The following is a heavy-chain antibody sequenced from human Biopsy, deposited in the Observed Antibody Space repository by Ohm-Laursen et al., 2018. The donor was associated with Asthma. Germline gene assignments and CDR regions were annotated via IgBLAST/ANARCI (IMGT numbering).Heavy chain of an antibody. Sequence: SSVKVSCNASGYMFINYAMHWVRQAPGQRLEWMGWINAGNGNTKYSQKVQGRVTITRDTSASTAYMDLSSLRSEDTAVYYCARTYYDFLTGQVNDAFDIWGQGTMATVSS. D-gene: IGHD3-9*01. CDR1: GYMFINYA. V-gene: IGHV1-3*01. J-gene: IGHJ3*02. CDR3: ARTYYDFLTGQVNDAFDI. CDR2: INAGNGNT.